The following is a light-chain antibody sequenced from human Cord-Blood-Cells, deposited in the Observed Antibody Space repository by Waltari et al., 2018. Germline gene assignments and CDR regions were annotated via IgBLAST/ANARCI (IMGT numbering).Light chain of an antibody. CDR2: RNN. J-gene: IGLJ3*02. CDR1: SSHFGSNY. CDR3: AAWDDSLSGWV. Sequence: QSVLTQPPSASGTPGQRVTISCSGSSSHFGSNYVYWYQQLPGTAPKLLIYRNNQRPSGVPDRFSGSKSGTSASLAISGLRSEDEADYYCAAWDDSLSGWVFGGGTKLTVL. V-gene: IGLV1-47*01.